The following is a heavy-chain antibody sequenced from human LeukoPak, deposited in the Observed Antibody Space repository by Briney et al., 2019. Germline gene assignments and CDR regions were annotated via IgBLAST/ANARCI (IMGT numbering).Heavy chain of an antibody. D-gene: IGHD2-2*01. CDR3: ARVSVVVPAAGGYFDS. CDR2: ISGSGGGT. Sequence: PGGSLRLSCAASRFTFSSYAMSWVRQAPGKGLEWVSTISGSGGGTYYADPVKGRFTISRDNSKNTLYLQMHSLRAEDTAVYYCARVSVVVPAAGGYFDSWGQGTLVTVSS. V-gene: IGHV3-23*01. J-gene: IGHJ4*01. CDR1: RFTFSSYA.